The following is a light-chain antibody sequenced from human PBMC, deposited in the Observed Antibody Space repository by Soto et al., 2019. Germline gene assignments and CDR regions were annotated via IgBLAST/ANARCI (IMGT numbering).Light chain of an antibody. Sequence: QSALTQPASVSGSPGQSITISCTGTSRDVGGYNYVSWYQQHPGKAPKLMIYDVSNRPSGVSNRFSGSKSGNTASLTISGPHAEDEAAYYCSSYTISSTLYVFGTGTKVTVL. CDR1: SRDVGGYNY. CDR2: DVS. V-gene: IGLV2-14*01. CDR3: SSYTISSTLYV. J-gene: IGLJ1*01.